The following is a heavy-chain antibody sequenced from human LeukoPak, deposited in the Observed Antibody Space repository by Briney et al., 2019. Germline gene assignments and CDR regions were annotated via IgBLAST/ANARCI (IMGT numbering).Heavy chain of an antibody. CDR1: GYTFTSYD. D-gene: IGHD6-19*01. J-gene: IGHJ6*03. V-gene: IGHV1-8*03. CDR3: ARGHFRGWLVYYYYYYMDV. CDR2: MNPNSGNT. Sequence: ASVKVSCKASGYTFTSYDINWVRQAAGQGLEWMGWMNPNSGNTGYAQKLQGRVTITRNTSISTAYMELSSMRSEDTAVYYCARGHFRGWLVYYYYYYMDVWGKGTTVTVSS.